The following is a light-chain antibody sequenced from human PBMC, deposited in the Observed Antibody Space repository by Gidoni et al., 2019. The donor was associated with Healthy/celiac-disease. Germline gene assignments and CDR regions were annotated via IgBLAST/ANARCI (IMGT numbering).Light chain of an antibody. Sequence: QSALTQPASVSGSPGQSITIPCTGTSSDVGGYNYVSCYQQHPGKAPKLMIYEVSNRPSGVSNRFSGSKSGNTASMTISGLQAEDEADYYCSSYTSSSTRGVVFGGGTKLTVL. CDR3: SSYTSSSTRGVV. CDR2: EVS. J-gene: IGLJ2*01. CDR1: SSDVGGYNY. V-gene: IGLV2-14*01.